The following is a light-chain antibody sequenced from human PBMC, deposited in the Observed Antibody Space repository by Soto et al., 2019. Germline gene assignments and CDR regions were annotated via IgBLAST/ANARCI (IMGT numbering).Light chain of an antibody. V-gene: IGKV3-20*01. J-gene: IGKJ5*01. CDR1: QSVSSSY. CDR2: AAS. CDR3: QQYGSSPIT. Sequence: EIVLTQSPGTLSLSPGERATLSCRASQSVSSSYLAWYQQKPGQAPRLLIYAASSRATAIPDRFSGSGSGTDFTLTISRLEPEDFAVYYCQQYGSSPITFRQGTRLEIK.